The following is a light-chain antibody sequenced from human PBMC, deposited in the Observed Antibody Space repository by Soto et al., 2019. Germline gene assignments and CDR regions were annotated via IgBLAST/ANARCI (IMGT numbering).Light chain of an antibody. CDR1: QSVSSSY. J-gene: IGKJ2*01. CDR2: GAS. CDR3: QHYGRSPPVT. V-gene: IGKV3-20*01. Sequence: EIVLTQSPGTLSLSPGARATLSCRASQSVSSSYLGWYQQKPAQAPRLLIYGASSRATGIPARFSGSGAGADFTLTISRLEPEDFAVYYCQHYGRSPPVTFGQGTKLEIK.